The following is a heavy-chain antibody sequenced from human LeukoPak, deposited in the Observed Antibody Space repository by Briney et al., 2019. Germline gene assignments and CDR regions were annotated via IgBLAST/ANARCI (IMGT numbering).Heavy chain of an antibody. J-gene: IGHJ4*02. CDR2: RREDGSEK. Sequence: GGSLRLSCTASGYTFSVSCMSWVRQTPGKGLEWVANRREDGSEKYYVDSMKGRFTVSRNNAKNSLYLQMDSLRAEDTAVYYCARGGTFVSDYWGQGTLVTVSS. CDR1: GYTFSVSC. CDR3: ARGGTFVSDY. V-gene: IGHV3-7*02. D-gene: IGHD1-1*01.